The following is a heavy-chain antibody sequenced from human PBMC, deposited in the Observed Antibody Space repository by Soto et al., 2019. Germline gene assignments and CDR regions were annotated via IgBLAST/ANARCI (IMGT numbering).Heavy chain of an antibody. D-gene: IGHD5-12*01. CDR1: EFTFSSYA. CDR2: ISGSGGST. J-gene: IGHJ5*02. CDR3: AKEGSPRLNRQSEKNNWFDP. Sequence: TGGSLRLSCAASEFTFSSYAMSWVRQAPGKGLEWVSAISGSGGSTYYADSVKGRFTISRDNSKNTLYLQMNSLRAEDTAVYYCAKEGSPRLNRQSEKNNWFDPWGQGTLVTVSS. V-gene: IGHV3-23*01.